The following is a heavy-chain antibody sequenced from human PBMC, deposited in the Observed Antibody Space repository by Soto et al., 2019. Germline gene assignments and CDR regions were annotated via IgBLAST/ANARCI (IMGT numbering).Heavy chain of an antibody. CDR3: ARCTVDTIVTSGWCHYLDP. D-gene: IGHD6-19*01. CDR2: VSGSGGTT. Sequence: PGGSLRLSCAASGFPFSSSAMSWVRQAPGKGLEWVSAVSGSGGTTYYADSVRGRFTISRDNSKNTLYLQMNSLRAEDTAIYFCARCTVDTIVTSGWCHYLDPWGQGTLVTVS. CDR1: GFPFSSSA. J-gene: IGHJ5*02. V-gene: IGHV3-23*01.